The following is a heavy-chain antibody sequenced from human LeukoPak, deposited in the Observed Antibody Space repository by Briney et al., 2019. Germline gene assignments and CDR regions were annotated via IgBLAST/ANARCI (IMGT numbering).Heavy chain of an antibody. CDR1: GFTFSGHA. Sequence: GSLRLSCAASGFTFSGHAMSWVRQAPGKGLNWLSTITGGAENTYYADSVKGRFTISRDNSKNTVYLQMDSLRVEDTAVYYCAKVLSGSQDYWGQGTLVTVFS. CDR2: ITGGAENT. D-gene: IGHD1-26*01. J-gene: IGHJ4*02. CDR3: AKVLSGSQDY. V-gene: IGHV3-23*01.